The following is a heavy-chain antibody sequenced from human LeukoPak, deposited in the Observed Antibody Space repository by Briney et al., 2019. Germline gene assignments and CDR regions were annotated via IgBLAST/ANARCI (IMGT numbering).Heavy chain of an antibody. CDR2: IYYSGST. CDR1: GGSISSYY. V-gene: IGHV4-59*08. CDR3: ARAQVGIVGATEFAY. J-gene: IGHJ4*02. D-gene: IGHD1-26*01. Sequence: PSETLSLTCTVSGGSISSYYWTWIRQPPGKGLEWIGYIYYSGSTKYNPSLKSRVTISVDSSKNHFSLKLSSVTAADTAVYYCARAQVGIVGATEFAYWGQGTPVTVSS.